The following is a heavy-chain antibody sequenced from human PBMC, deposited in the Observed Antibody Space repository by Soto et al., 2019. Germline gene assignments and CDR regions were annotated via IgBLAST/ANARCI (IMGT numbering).Heavy chain of an antibody. Sequence: QVQLVESGGGVVQPGRSLRLSCAASGFTFSSYAMHWVRQAPGKGLEWVAVISYDGSNKYYADSVKGRFTISRDNSKNPLYLQMNSLRAEDTAVYYCARDFKTGGGSGSYPHWGQGTLVTVSS. CDR2: ISYDGSNK. V-gene: IGHV3-30-3*01. CDR3: ARDFKTGGGSGSYPH. CDR1: GFTFSSYA. D-gene: IGHD3-10*01. J-gene: IGHJ4*02.